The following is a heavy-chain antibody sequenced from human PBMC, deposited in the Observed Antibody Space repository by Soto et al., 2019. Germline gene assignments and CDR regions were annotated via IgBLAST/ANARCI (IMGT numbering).Heavy chain of an antibody. Sequence: QVQLVQSGAEVKKPGASVKVSCKVSGYTLTDLSMQWVRQAPGKGLEWMGGFDPEDGETIYAQKFQGRVTMTEDTATDTADMELSSLRSEDTAVYYCATHRRGRFLEWLPEASLGYWGQGTLVTVS. V-gene: IGHV1-24*01. CDR3: ATHRRGRFLEWLPEASLGY. J-gene: IGHJ4*02. CDR2: FDPEDGET. D-gene: IGHD3-3*01. CDR1: GYTLTDLS.